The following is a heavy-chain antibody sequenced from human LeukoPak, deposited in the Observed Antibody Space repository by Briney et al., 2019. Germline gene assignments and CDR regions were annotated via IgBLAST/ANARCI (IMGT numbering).Heavy chain of an antibody. CDR2: ISSSSSYI. CDR1: GFTFSSYS. V-gene: IGHV3-21*01. Sequence: GGSLRLSCAASGFTFSSYSMNWVRQAPGKGLEWVSSISSSSSYIYYADSVKGRFTISRDNAKNSLYLQMNSLRAEDTAVYYCARGPWRTEDIVLMVYAIQEYYMGVWGKGTTVTVSS. CDR3: ARGPWRTEDIVLMVYAIQEYYMGV. D-gene: IGHD2-8*01. J-gene: IGHJ6*03.